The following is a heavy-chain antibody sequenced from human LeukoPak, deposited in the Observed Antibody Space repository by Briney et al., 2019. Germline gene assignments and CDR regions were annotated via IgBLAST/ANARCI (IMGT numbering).Heavy chain of an antibody. V-gene: IGHV5-51*03. D-gene: IGHD3-22*01. Sequence: GESLKISCKGSGYSFTSYWIGWVRQMPGKGLEWMGIIYPGDSDTRYSPSFQGQVTISADKSISTAYLQWSSLKPSDTAMYYCARLAKNYYDSSGYPDYWGQGTLVTVS. J-gene: IGHJ4*02. CDR3: ARLAKNYYDSSGYPDY. CDR2: IYPGDSDT. CDR1: GYSFTSYW.